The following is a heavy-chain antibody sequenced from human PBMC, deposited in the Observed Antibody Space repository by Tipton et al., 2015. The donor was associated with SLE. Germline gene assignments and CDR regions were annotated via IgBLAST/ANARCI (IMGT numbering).Heavy chain of an antibody. J-gene: IGHJ2*01. CDR2: IYYSGST. V-gene: IGHV4-31*03. CDR3: ARGGPPWIQLWYLWYFDL. D-gene: IGHD5-18*01. Sequence: TLSLTCTVSGGSISSGGYYWSWIRQHPGKGLEWIGYIYYSGSTYYNPSLKSRVTISVDTSKNQFSLKLGSVTAADTAVYYCARGGPPWIQLWYLWYFDLWGRGTLVTVSS. CDR1: GGSISSGGYY.